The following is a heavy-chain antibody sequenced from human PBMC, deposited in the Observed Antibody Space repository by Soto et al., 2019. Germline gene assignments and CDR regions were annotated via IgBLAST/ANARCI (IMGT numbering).Heavy chain of an antibody. CDR2: IIPLFGTT. J-gene: IGHJ5*02. Sequence: QVQLVQSGSEVKMPGSSVKVSCKTSGGTFSRHAINWVRQAPGQGLEWMGGIIPLFGTTNYAQKFKGRVTISADESASTAYMDLSSLTSEDAAVYYCARAAIHGGSCYFWFDPWGEGALVTVSS. CDR1: GGTFSRHA. CDR3: ARAAIHGGSCYFWFDP. D-gene: IGHD2-2*01. V-gene: IGHV1-69*01.